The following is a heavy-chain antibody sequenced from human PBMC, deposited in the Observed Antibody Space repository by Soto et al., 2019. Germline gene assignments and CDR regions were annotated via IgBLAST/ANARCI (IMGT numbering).Heavy chain of an antibody. CDR1: VGSISSGGYY. V-gene: IGHV4-31*03. J-gene: IGHJ4*02. Sequence: TLSLTCTVSVGSISSGGYYWSWILQHPGKGLEWIGYIYYIGSTYYNPSLKSRVTISVDTSKNQFSLKLSSVTAADTAVYYCARDSRQQLVLDYWGQGTLVTVSS. D-gene: IGHD6-13*01. CDR3: ARDSRQQLVLDY. CDR2: IYYIGST.